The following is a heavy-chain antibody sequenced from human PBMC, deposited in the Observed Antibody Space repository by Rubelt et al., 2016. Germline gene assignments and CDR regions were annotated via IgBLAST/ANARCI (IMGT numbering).Heavy chain of an antibody. CDR3: ACKGDHTNYHDLDY. Sequence: QVQLQESGPGLVKSSETLSLTCTVSGGSISDYYWNWIRQAPGQGLELIGYIYYSGSTYYNPSLKSRVTMSVDTSTNQVSLKLSSVTAADTAVYYCACKGDHTNYHDLDYWGQGTLVTVSS. J-gene: IGHJ4*02. V-gene: IGHV4-59*04. D-gene: IGHD4/OR15-4a*01. CDR2: IYYSGST. CDR1: GGSISDYY.